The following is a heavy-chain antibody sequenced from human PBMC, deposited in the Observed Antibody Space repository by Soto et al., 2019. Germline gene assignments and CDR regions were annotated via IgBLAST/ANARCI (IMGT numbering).Heavy chain of an antibody. Sequence: GGSLRLSCVASGFAVSINDVTWVRQAPGKALEWVSILYTGAKTDYAASVKGRFTLSRDNVKNIVFLQMNSLRLEDAGVYYCARAGWFGAYGMDVWGQGTTVTVSS. D-gene: IGHD3-10*01. CDR2: LYTGAKT. V-gene: IGHV3-53*01. CDR1: GFAVSIND. J-gene: IGHJ6*02. CDR3: ARAGWFGAYGMDV.